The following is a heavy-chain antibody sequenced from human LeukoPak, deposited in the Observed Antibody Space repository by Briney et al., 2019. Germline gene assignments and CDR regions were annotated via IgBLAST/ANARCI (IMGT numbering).Heavy chain of an antibody. CDR1: GGSISSSNW. V-gene: IGHV4-4*02. Sequence: SETLSLTCAVSGGSISSSNWWSWVRQPPVKGLEWIGEIYHSGSTNYNPSLKSRVTISVDKSKNQFSLKLSSVTAADTAVYYCARDPGANSAWFDPWGQGTLVTVSS. J-gene: IGHJ5*02. D-gene: IGHD4-23*01. CDR2: IYHSGST. CDR3: ARDPGANSAWFDP.